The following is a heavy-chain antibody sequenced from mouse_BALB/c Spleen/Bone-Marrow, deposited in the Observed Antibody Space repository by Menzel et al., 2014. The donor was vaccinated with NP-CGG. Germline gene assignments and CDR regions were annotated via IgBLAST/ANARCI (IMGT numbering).Heavy chain of an antibody. J-gene: IGHJ2*01. D-gene: IGHD1-1*01. CDR1: GFTFSSFG. CDR3: ARSGSSSGYFDY. CDR2: ISSGSSTI. V-gene: IGHV5-17*02. Sequence: EVKLMESGGGLVQPGGSRKLSCAASGFTFSSFGMHWVRQAPKKGLEWVAYISSGSSTIYYADTVMGRFTISRDNPKNTLFLQMTGLRSEDTAMYYCARSGSSSGYFDYWGQGTTLTVSS.